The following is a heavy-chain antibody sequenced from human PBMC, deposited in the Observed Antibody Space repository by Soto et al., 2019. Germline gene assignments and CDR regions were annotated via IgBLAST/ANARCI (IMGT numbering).Heavy chain of an antibody. V-gene: IGHV1-69*01. Sequence: QVQLVQSGAEVKKPGSSVKVSCKASGGTFSSYAISWVRQAPGQGLEWMGGIIPIFGTANYAQKFQGRVTITADESTSTAYMELSSLRSEDTAVYYCARGVHFWSGSISYYYGMDVWGQGTTVTVSS. J-gene: IGHJ6*02. CDR2: IIPIFGTA. D-gene: IGHD3-3*02. CDR1: GGTFSSYA. CDR3: ARGVHFWSGSISYYYGMDV.